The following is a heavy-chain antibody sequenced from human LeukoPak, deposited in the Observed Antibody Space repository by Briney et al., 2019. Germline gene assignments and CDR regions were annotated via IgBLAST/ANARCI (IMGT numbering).Heavy chain of an antibody. J-gene: IGHJ4*02. D-gene: IGHD3/OR15-3a*01. CDR1: GFIFSAYA. CDR3: ARVGLGYTPSDY. Sequence: GGSLRLSCAASGFIFSAYAMSWVRQAPGKGLEWVSVIYSGGSTYYADSVKGRFTISRDNSKNLLYLQMNSLRADGTAVYYCARVGLGYTPSDYWGQGTLVTVSS. V-gene: IGHV3-23*03. CDR2: IYSGGST.